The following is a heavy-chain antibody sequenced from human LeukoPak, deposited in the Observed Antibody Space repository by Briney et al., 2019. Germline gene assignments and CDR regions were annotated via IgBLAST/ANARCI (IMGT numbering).Heavy chain of an antibody. CDR3: ARDGSMIVVTYYFDY. Sequence: QPGGSLRLSCAASGFTFSSDAMHWVRQAPGKGLEWVAVISYDGSNKYYADSVKGRFTISRDNSKNTLYLQMNSLRAEDTAVYYCARDGSMIVVTYYFDYWGQGTLVTVSS. J-gene: IGHJ4*02. CDR2: ISYDGSNK. D-gene: IGHD3-22*01. V-gene: IGHV3-30-3*01. CDR1: GFTFSSDA.